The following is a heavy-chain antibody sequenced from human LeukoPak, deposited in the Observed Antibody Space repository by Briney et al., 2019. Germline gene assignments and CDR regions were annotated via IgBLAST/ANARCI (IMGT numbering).Heavy chain of an antibody. CDR3: ARVQGDFWSGSSEYYFDY. J-gene: IGHJ4*02. Sequence: NSSETLSLTCTVSGDSISTSGYYYDWIRQPPGKGLEWIGYIYYSGSTNYNPSLKSRVTISVDTSKNQFSLKLSSVTAADTAVYYCARVQGDFWSGSSEYYFDYWGQGTLVTVSS. CDR2: IYYSGST. CDR1: GDSISTSGYY. V-gene: IGHV4-61*05. D-gene: IGHD3-3*01.